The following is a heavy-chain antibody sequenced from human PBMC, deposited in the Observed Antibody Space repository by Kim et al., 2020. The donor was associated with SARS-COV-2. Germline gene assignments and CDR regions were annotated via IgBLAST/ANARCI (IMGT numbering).Heavy chain of an antibody. CDR1: GGSFSGYY. J-gene: IGHJ4*02. CDR2: INHSGST. V-gene: IGHV4-34*01. CDR3: ARGAWRYCSSTSCYVRPAAYFDY. D-gene: IGHD2-2*01. Sequence: SETLSLTCAVYGGSFSGYYWSWIRQPPGKGLEWIGEINHSGSTNYNPSLKSRVTISVDTSKNQFSLKLSSVTAADTAVYYCARGAWRYCSSTSCYVRPAAYFDYWGQGTLVTVSS.